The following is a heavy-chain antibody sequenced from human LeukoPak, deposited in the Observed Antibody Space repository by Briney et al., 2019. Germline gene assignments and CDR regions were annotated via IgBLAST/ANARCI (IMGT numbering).Heavy chain of an antibody. Sequence: SETLSLTCTVSGGSISSYYWSWIRQPPGKGLEWIGYINYTGSTNYNPSLKSRVTISADTSKNQFSLKLSSVTAADTAVYYCARQYSGNYFYFDYWGQGTLVTVSS. J-gene: IGHJ4*02. CDR3: ARQYSGNYFYFDY. V-gene: IGHV4-59*08. D-gene: IGHD3-22*01. CDR2: INYTGST. CDR1: GGSISSYY.